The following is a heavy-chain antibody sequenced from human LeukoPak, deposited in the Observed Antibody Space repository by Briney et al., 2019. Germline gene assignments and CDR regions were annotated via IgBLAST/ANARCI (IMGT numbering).Heavy chain of an antibody. D-gene: IGHD6-13*01. CDR3: ARGGAAAVFGA. J-gene: IGHJ5*02. CDR1: GGSIRSSYYY. V-gene: IGHV4-39*07. CDR2: INHSGST. Sequence: SETLSLTCTVSGGSIRSSYYYWSWIRQPPGKGLEWIGEINHSGSTNYNPSLKSRVTISVDTSKNQFSLKLSSVTAADTAVYYCARGGAAAVFGAWGQGTLVTVSS.